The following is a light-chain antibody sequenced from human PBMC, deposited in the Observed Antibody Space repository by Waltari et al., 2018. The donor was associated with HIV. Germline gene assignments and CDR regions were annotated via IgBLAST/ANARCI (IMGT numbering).Light chain of an antibody. J-gene: IGKJ4*01. CDR1: QDISAW. V-gene: IGKV1-12*01. CDR3: QQASSFLPLT. Sequence: DIQMTQSPPSVSASVGDRVTITCRASQDISAWLAWYQHKTGKAPKILIDGASTLESGVPARFSGSGSGTDFTHTINSLQPEDFATYYCQQASSFLPLTFGGGTKVEI. CDR2: GAS.